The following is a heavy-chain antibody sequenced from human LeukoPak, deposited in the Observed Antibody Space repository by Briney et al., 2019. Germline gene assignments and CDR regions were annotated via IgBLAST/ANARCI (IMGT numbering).Heavy chain of an antibody. Sequence: SVKLSCKTSAGTFNNSAISWVRQAHGQGLEWLGGIMPLFGTEGYAQKFQGRVTITKDESTRTVSLELTSLTSDDTAVYYCARDVHGDYGSGWFDPWGQGTLVSVSS. CDR3: ARDVHGDYGSGWFDP. CDR2: IMPLFGTE. V-gene: IGHV1-69*05. D-gene: IGHD4-17*01. J-gene: IGHJ5*02. CDR1: AGTFNNSA.